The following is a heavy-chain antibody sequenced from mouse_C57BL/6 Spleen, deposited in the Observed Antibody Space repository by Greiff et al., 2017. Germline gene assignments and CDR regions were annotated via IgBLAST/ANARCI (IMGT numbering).Heavy chain of an antibody. CDR2: ISSGGSYT. CDR1: GFTFSSYG. J-gene: IGHJ4*01. D-gene: IGHD2-12*01. CDR3: AGHGGTIRNYYAMDY. V-gene: IGHV5-6*01. Sequence: EVKLMESGGDLVKPGGSLKLSCAASGFTFSSYGMSWVRQTPDKRLEWVATISSGGSYTYYPDSVKGRFTISRDNAKNTLYLQMSSLKSEDTAMYYCAGHGGTIRNYYAMDYWGQGTSVTVSS.